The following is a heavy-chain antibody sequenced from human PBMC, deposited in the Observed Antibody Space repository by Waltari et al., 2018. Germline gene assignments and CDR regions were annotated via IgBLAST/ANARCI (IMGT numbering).Heavy chain of an antibody. CDR2: ISGGGCPT. V-gene: IGHV3-23*01. J-gene: IGHJ4*02. CDR3: AKDTPPSTYSLGYFDC. Sequence: EVQLTESGGGLVQPGGSLRLSCAASGLSFSDYAMAWVRQAPGEGLEWGSVISGGGCPTYYADSVKGRFTISRDDSKNTLYLQMNSLRVEDTAVYYCAKDTPPSTYSLGYFDCWGQGTLVTVSS. D-gene: IGHD4-4*01. CDR1: GLSFSDYA.